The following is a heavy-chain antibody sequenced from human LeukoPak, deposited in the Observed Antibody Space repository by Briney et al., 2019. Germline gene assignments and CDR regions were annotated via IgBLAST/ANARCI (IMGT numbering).Heavy chain of an antibody. Sequence: KAGESLKISCKGSGYSFTSYWIGWVRQMPGKGLEWMGIIYPGDSDTRHSPSFQGQVTISADKSISTAYLQWSSLKASDTAMYYCASSGYSYGYYYYGMDVWGQGTTVTVSS. CDR1: GYSFTSYW. CDR3: ASSGYSYGYYYYGMDV. CDR2: IYPGDSDT. V-gene: IGHV5-51*01. D-gene: IGHD5-18*01. J-gene: IGHJ6*02.